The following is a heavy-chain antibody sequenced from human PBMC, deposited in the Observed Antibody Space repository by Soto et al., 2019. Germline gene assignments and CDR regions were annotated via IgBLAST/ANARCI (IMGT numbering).Heavy chain of an antibody. Sequence: SETLSLTCTVSGDSIGSYYWSWIRQPPGKGLEWIASFFIGGNTYYNPSLKSRVTISVDTSKNQFSLKLSSVTAADTAVYYCARHPGYGLYYFDYWGQGTLVTVSS. D-gene: IGHD5-18*01. J-gene: IGHJ4*02. CDR3: ARHPGYGLYYFDY. CDR1: GDSIGSYY. V-gene: IGHV4-59*05. CDR2: FFIGGNT.